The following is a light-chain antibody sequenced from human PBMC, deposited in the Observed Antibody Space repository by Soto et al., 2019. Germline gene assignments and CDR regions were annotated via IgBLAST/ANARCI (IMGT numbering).Light chain of an antibody. V-gene: IGLV2-18*02. Sequence: QSVLTQPPSVSGSPGEPVTISCTGTGSDVGNNDRVSWYQQPPGTAPTLMIYDVSNRPSGVPARFSGSKSGNTASLTISGLQAEDEADYYCTSYTSSSTWVFGGGTKLTVL. CDR3: TSYTSSSTWV. CDR2: DVS. J-gene: IGLJ3*02. CDR1: GSDVGNNDR.